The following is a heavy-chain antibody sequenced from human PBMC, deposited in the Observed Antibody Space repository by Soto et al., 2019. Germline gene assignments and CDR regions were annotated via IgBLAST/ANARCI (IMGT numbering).Heavy chain of an antibody. Sequence: LSLTCTVSGGSISSYYWSWIRQPAGKGLEWIGRIYTSGSTNYNPSLKSRVTMSVDTSKNQFSLKLSSVTAADTAVYYCARDPVVTAYYYYGMDVWGQGSTVTVS. D-gene: IGHD5-18*01. CDR3: ARDPVVTAYYYYGMDV. CDR2: IYTSGST. J-gene: IGHJ6*02. V-gene: IGHV4-4*07. CDR1: GGSISSYY.